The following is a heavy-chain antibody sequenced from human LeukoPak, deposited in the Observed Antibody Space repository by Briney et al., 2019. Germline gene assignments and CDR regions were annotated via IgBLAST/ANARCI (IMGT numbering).Heavy chain of an antibody. D-gene: IGHD2-2*01. CDR3: ARADIVVVPAAITL. CDR2: INPNSGGT. CDR1: GYTFTGYY. Sequence: ASAKVSCKASGYTFTGYYMHWVQQAPGQGLEWMGWINPNSGGTNYAQKFQGRVTMTRDTSISTAYMELSRLRSDDTAVYYCARADIVVVPAAITLWGQGTLVTVSS. J-gene: IGHJ4*02. V-gene: IGHV1-2*02.